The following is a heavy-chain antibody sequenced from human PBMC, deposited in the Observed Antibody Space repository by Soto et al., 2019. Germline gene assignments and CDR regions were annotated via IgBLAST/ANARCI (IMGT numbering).Heavy chain of an antibody. CDR1: GGTFSSYA. V-gene: IGHV1-69*01. Sequence: QVQLVQSGAEVKKPGSSVKVSCKASGGTFSSYAISCVRQAPGQGLEWMGGIIPIFGTANYAQKFQGRVTITADESTSTAYMELSSLRSEDTAVYYCARGGYCSGGSCYVWFDPWGQGTLVTVSS. D-gene: IGHD2-15*01. CDR2: IIPIFGTA. CDR3: ARGGYCSGGSCYVWFDP. J-gene: IGHJ5*02.